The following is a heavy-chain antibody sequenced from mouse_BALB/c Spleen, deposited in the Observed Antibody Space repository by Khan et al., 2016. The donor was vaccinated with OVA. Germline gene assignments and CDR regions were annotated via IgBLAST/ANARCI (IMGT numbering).Heavy chain of an antibody. Sequence: EVELVESGGGLVKPGGSLKLSCAASGFAFSSYDMSWVRQTPEKRLEWVATISSGGSYTYYPDSVKGRFTISRDNARNTLYLQMSSLRSEDTALYYCAREGYYGSSYWYIDVWGEGTTVTVSS. CDR1: GFAFSSYD. V-gene: IGHV5-9*02. CDR2: ISSGGSYT. D-gene: IGHD1-1*01. CDR3: AREGYYGSSYWYIDV. J-gene: IGHJ1*01.